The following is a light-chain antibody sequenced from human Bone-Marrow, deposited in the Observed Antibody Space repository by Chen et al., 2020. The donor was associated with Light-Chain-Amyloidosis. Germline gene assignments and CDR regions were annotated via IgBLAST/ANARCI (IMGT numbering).Light chain of an antibody. CDR1: DLPTNY. CDR3: QSADSSGTYEVI. V-gene: IGLV3-25*03. J-gene: IGLJ2*01. CDR2: RYT. Sequence: SYDLTQPPSVLVSPGQTARITSPVDDLPTNYAYWYQQKPGQAPVLVIHRYTERPSGISERFSGSSSGTTATLTISGVQAEDEADYHCQSADSSGTYEVIFGGGTKLTVL.